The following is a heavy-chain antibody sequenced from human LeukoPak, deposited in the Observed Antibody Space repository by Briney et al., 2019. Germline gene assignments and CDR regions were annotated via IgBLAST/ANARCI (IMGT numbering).Heavy chain of an antibody. Sequence: ASVKVSCKASGYTFTGYYMHWVRQAPGQGLEWMGWINPNSGGTNYAQKFQGRVTMTRDTSISTAYMELSRLRSDDTAVYYCARAPLVIAAFDIWGQGTMVTVSS. J-gene: IGHJ3*02. CDR2: INPNSGGT. CDR1: GYTFTGYY. CDR3: ARAPLVIAAFDI. V-gene: IGHV1-2*02. D-gene: IGHD3-16*02.